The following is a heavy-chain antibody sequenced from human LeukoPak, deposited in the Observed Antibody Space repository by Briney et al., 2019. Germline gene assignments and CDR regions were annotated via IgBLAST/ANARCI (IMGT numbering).Heavy chain of an antibody. Sequence: GSSVKVSCKASGGTFSSYAISWVRQAPGQGLEWMGGIIPIFGTANYAQEFQGRVTITADESTSTAYMELSSLRSEDTAVYYCARELDGPEGGYYFDYWGQGTLVTVSS. CDR2: IIPIFGTA. CDR3: ARELDGPEGGYYFDY. V-gene: IGHV1-69*01. D-gene: IGHD1-1*01. J-gene: IGHJ4*02. CDR1: GGTFSSYA.